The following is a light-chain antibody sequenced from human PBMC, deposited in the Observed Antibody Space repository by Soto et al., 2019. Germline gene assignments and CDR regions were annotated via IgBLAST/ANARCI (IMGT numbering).Light chain of an antibody. Sequence: QSALTQPASVSGSPGQSITISCTGTSSDVGGYNYVSWYQQHPGKAPKRMIYDVSNRPSGVSNRFSGSKSGNTASLTISGLQAEDEADYYCSSYTSSSTLLFGGGTKVTVL. CDR3: SSYTSSSTLL. CDR2: DVS. J-gene: IGLJ2*01. CDR1: SSDVGGYNY. V-gene: IGLV2-14*01.